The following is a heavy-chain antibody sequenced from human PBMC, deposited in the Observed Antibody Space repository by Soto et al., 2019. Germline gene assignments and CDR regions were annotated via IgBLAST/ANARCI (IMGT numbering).Heavy chain of an antibody. J-gene: IGHJ4*02. V-gene: IGHV1-18*01. CDR1: GYTFTSYR. CDR2: ISAYNGHT. CDR3: ASVDLAGRYFARFDY. Sequence: QVQLVQSGAEVKKPGASVKVSCKASGYTFTSYRISWVRQAPGQGLEWMGWISAYNGHTNYAQKLQGRVTMTTDTSTSTAYMELRSLRSDDTAVYYCASVDLAGRYFARFDYWGQGPLVTVSS. D-gene: IGHD3-9*01.